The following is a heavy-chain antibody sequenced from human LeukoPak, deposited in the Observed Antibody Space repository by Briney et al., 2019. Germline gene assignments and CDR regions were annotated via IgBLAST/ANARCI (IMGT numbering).Heavy chain of an antibody. J-gene: IGHJ4*02. CDR1: GGSISSGSYY. Sequence: SETLSLTCAASGGSISSGSYYWSWIRQPAGKGLEGIGRIYTSGSTNYNPSLKSRVTISVDTSKNQFSLKLSSVTAADTAVYYCARMDYYDSSGVFDYWGQGTLVTVSS. D-gene: IGHD3-22*01. V-gene: IGHV4-61*02. CDR3: ARMDYYDSSGVFDY. CDR2: IYTSGST.